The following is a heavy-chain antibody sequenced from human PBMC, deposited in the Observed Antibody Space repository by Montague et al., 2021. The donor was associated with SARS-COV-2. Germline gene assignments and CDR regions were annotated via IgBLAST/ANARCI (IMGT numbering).Heavy chain of an antibody. V-gene: IGHV3-30*04. CDR2: ISYDGSNK. Sequence: SLRLSRAASGFTFSSYAMHWVRQAPGKGLEWVAVISYDGSNKYYADSVKGRFTISRDNSKNTLYLQMNSLRAEDTAVYYCARDLGFYGMDFWGQGTTVTVSS. J-gene: IGHJ6*02. CDR1: GFTFSSYA. CDR3: ARDLGFYGMDF.